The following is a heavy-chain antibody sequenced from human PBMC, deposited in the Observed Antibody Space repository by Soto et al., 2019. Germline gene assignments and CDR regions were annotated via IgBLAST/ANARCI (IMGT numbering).Heavy chain of an antibody. CDR2: IYYSGST. Sequence: SETLSLTCTVSGGSISSYYWSWIRQPPGKGLEWIGYIYYSGSTNYNPSLKSRVTISVDTSKNQFSLQLGSVTAADTAVYYCARDPSIAARMSWFDPWGQGTLVTVSS. V-gene: IGHV4-59*01. CDR1: GGSISSYY. CDR3: ARDPSIAARMSWFDP. J-gene: IGHJ5*02. D-gene: IGHD6-6*01.